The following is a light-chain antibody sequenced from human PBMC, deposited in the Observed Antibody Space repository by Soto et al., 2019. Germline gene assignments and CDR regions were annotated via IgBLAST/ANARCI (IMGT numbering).Light chain of an antibody. CDR1: SSDIGGHNY. J-gene: IGLJ1*01. CDR2: EVT. Sequence: SVSGSPGQSITFSCTGTSSDIGGHNYVSWYQQHPGKAPKLIIYEVTKRPSGVSNRLSGSKSGNTASLTISGLQAEDEADYYCASYTNSPALVFGTGTKVTVL. CDR3: ASYTNSPALV. V-gene: IGLV2-14*01.